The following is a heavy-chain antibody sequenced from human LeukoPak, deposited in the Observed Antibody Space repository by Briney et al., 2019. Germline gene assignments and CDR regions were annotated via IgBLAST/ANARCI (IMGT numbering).Heavy chain of an antibody. D-gene: IGHD4-11*01. CDR2: ISYDGNTI. J-gene: IGHJ4*02. Sequence: GGSLRLSCAASEFTFSNYALHWVRQAPGKGLQWVAVISYDGNTIHYADSVKGRFIVSRDTSKNTLYLQMNSLRAEDTAVYYCARSGGLQKFDYWGQGTLVTVSS. CDR1: EFTFSNYA. V-gene: IGHV3-30-3*01. CDR3: ARSGGLQKFDY.